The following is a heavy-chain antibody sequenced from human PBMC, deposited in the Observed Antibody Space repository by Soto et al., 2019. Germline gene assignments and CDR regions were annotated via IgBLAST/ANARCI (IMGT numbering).Heavy chain of an antibody. CDR3: TRVDFYGSGANDY. D-gene: IGHD3-10*01. CDR1: GFIFSDYY. CDR2: SKNKANNDTS. Sequence: PGGSLRLSCAASGFIFSDYYIDWVRQAPGKGLEWVGRSKNKANNDTSEYAVSGKGRFIISRDESKNSLYLQMNSLKTEDTAVYYGTRVDFYGSGANDYWGTGILGT. V-gene: IGHV3-72*01. J-gene: IGHJ4*02.